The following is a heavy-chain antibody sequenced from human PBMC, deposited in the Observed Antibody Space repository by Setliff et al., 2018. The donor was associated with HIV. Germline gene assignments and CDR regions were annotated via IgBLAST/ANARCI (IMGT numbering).Heavy chain of an antibody. V-gene: IGHV4-39*07. D-gene: IGHD3-22*01. Sequence: SETLSLTCTVSGGSISSSSNYWGWIRQPPGKGLEWIGNIYYSGSTNYNPSLKSRVTISVDTSKNQFSLRLSSVTAADTAVYYCAREYDSSGYGANFDYWGQGTLVTVSS. CDR3: AREYDSSGYGANFDY. J-gene: IGHJ4*02. CDR1: GGSISSSSNY. CDR2: IYYSGST.